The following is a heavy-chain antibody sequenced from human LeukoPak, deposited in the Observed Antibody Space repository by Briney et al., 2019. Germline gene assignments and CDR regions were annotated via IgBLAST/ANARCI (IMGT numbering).Heavy chain of an antibody. Sequence: ESLKISCKGSGYSFTSYWIGWVRQMPGKGLEWRGIIYPGDSDTRYSPSFQGQVTISADRSISTAYLQWSSLKASDTAMYFCARPYGAGPYNLAYWGQGTLVTVSS. V-gene: IGHV5-51*01. CDR3: ARPYGAGPYNLAY. D-gene: IGHD4-17*01. CDR2: IYPGDSDT. CDR1: GYSFTSYW. J-gene: IGHJ4*02.